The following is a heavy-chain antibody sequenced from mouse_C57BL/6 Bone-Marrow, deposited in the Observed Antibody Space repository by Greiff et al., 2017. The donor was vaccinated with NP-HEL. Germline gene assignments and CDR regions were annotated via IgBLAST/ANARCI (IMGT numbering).Heavy chain of an antibody. D-gene: IGHD1-1*01. V-gene: IGHV1-81*01. CDR3: ARSGYGSSYDYAMDY. Sequence: QVQLQQSGAELARPGASVKLSCKASGYTFTSYGISWVKQRTGQGLEWIGEIYPRSGNTYYNEKFKGKATLTADKSSSTAYMELRSLKSEDSAVYFCARSGYGSSYDYAMDYWGQGTSVTVSS. J-gene: IGHJ4*01. CDR1: GYTFTSYG. CDR2: IYPRSGNT.